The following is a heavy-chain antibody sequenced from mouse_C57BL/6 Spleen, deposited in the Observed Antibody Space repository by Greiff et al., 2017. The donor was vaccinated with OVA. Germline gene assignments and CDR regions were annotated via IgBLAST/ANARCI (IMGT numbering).Heavy chain of an antibody. Sequence: VQLQQSGAELARPGASVKLSCKASGYTFTSYGISWVKQRTGQGLEWIGEIYPRSGNTYYNEKFQGKATLTVDKSSRTAYMELRSLTSEDSAVYFCARGGNYYGSSYGDFDVWGTGTTVTVSS. CDR3: ARGGNYYGSSYGDFDV. D-gene: IGHD1-1*01. J-gene: IGHJ1*03. CDR2: IYPRSGNT. CDR1: GYTFTSYG. V-gene: IGHV1-81*01.